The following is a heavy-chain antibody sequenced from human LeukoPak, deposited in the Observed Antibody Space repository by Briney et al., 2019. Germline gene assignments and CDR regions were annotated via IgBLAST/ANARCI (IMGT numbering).Heavy chain of an antibody. D-gene: IGHD2-15*01. J-gene: IGHJ4*02. V-gene: IGHV3-7*01. CDR2: ISNDASAT. CDR3: ASSFTPYYYDV. Sequence: GGSLRLSCAASGFSFRTYFMSWARQAPGKGLEWVATISNDASATTYGDSVWGRVTISRDNAQNSVFLQMHSLRAGDTAVYYCASSFTPYYYDVWGQGILVTVSS. CDR1: GFSFRTYF.